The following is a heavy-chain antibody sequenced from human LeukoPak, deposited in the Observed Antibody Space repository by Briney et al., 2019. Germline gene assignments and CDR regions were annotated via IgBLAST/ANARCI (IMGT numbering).Heavy chain of an antibody. V-gene: IGHV4-39*01. Sequence: PSETLSLTCTVSGGSISSSSYYWGWIRQPPGKGLEWIGSIYYSGSTYYNPSLKSRVTISVDTSKNQFSLKLSSVTAADTAVYYCARGPGGIVVVRTHNWFDPWGQGTLVTVSS. CDR3: ARGPGGIVVVRTHNWFDP. J-gene: IGHJ5*02. CDR2: IYYSGST. CDR1: GGSISSSSYY. D-gene: IGHD2-2*01.